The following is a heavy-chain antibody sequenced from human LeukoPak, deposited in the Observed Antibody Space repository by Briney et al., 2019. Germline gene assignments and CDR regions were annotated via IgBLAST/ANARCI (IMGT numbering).Heavy chain of an antibody. CDR2: INPSGGST. CDR1: GYTFTSYY. Sequence: GASVKVSCKASGYTFTSYYIHWVRQAPGQGLEWMGIINPSGGSTSYAQKFQGRVTMTRDMSTSTVYMELSSLRSEDTAVYYCARAGKNVHFDYWGQGTLVTVSS. CDR3: ARAGKNVHFDY. D-gene: IGHD3-10*01. V-gene: IGHV1-46*01. J-gene: IGHJ4*02.